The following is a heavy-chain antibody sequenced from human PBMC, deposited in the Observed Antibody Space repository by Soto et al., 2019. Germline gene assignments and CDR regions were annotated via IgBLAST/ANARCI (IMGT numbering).Heavy chain of an antibody. CDR1: GGSIRSGGYS. CDR2: IYHSGST. Sequence: SETLSLTCAVSGGSIRSGGYSWRWIRQPPGKGLEWIGYIYHSGSTYYNPSLKSRVTISVDRSKNQFSLKLSSVTAADTAVYYCASFSSGYLDYWGQGTLVTVSS. D-gene: IGHD3-3*01. V-gene: IGHV4-30-2*01. CDR3: ASFSSGYLDY. J-gene: IGHJ4*02.